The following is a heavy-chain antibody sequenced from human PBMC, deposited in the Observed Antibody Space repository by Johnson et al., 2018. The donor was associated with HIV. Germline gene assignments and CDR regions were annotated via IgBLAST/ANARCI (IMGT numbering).Heavy chain of an antibody. CDR3: TTETYYYDSSGYYYGHAFDI. V-gene: IGHV3-9*01. CDR2: ISWNSGRI. CDR1: GFTFDDYA. Sequence: EVQLVESGGGLVQPGRSLRLSCAASGFTFDDYAMHWVRQAPGKGLEWVSGISWNSGRIGYADSLKGRFTISRDNAKNSLYLQMNSLRAEDTALYYCTTETYYYDSSGYYYGHAFDIWGQGTMVTVSS. J-gene: IGHJ3*02. D-gene: IGHD3-22*01.